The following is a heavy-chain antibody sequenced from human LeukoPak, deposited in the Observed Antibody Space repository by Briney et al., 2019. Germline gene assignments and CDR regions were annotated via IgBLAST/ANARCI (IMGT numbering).Heavy chain of an antibody. Sequence: SETLSLTCTVSGGSISSYYWSWIRQPPGKGLEWIGRIYTSGSTNYNPSLKSRVTISVDTSKNQFSLKLSSVTAADTAVYYCARVNYGSGSPYYFDYWGQGTLVTVSS. V-gene: IGHV4-4*08. D-gene: IGHD3-10*01. CDR1: GGSISSYY. CDR2: IYTSGST. CDR3: ARVNYGSGSPYYFDY. J-gene: IGHJ4*02.